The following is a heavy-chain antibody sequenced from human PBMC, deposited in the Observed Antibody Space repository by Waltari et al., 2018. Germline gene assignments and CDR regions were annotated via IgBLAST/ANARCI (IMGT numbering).Heavy chain of an antibody. Sequence: QVQLVQSGAEVTKPGSSVKLSCKASGGTFSSYAISWVRQAPGQGLEWMGGIIPIFGTANYAQKFQGRVTITTDESTSTAYMELSSLRSEDTAVYYWARDKGIAAAGTNYYYGMDVWGQGTTVTVSS. D-gene: IGHD6-13*01. V-gene: IGHV1-69*05. J-gene: IGHJ6*02. CDR2: IIPIFGTA. CDR1: GGTFSSYA. CDR3: ARDKGIAAAGTNYYYGMDV.